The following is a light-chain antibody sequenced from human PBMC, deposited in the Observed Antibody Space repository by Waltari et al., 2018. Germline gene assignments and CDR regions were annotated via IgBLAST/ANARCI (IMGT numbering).Light chain of an antibody. Sequence: EIVLAQSPATLSLSPGERATLSCMASQSISSYLAWYQQKPGQAPSLLIYDASHRATGIPARFSGSGAGTDFTLTISSLEPEDFAVYYCQQRSKWPPTFGQGTRLEIK. CDR3: QQRSKWPPT. V-gene: IGKV3-11*01. CDR2: DAS. CDR1: QSISSY. J-gene: IGKJ5*01.